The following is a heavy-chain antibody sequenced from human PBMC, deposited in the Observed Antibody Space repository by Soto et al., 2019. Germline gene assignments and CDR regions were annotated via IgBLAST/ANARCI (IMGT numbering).Heavy chain of an antibody. CDR1: GYTFSTYW. V-gene: IGHV5-51*01. Sequence: TGESLKISCQGSGYTFSTYWIAWVRQLPGKGLEWVGVVYPGDSDTRYSPSFQGQVTISADKSISTAYLQWSSLKASDTAMYYCARQYCSSTSCPAYGMDVWGQGTTVTVSS. CDR2: VYPGDSDT. J-gene: IGHJ6*02. D-gene: IGHD2-2*01. CDR3: ARQYCSSTSCPAYGMDV.